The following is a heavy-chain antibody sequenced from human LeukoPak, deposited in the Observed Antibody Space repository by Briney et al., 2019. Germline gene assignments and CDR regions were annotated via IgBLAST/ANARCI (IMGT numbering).Heavy chain of an antibody. CDR3: ARFSMVRFSLYYYYYMDV. V-gene: IGHV4-4*09. D-gene: IGHD3-10*01. CDR2: IYTSGST. CDR1: GGSISSYY. Sequence: SETLSLTCTVSGGSISSYYWSWIRQPPGKGLEWIGYIYTSGSTNYNPSLKSRVTISVDTSKNQFSLKLSSVTAADTAVYYCARFSMVRFSLYYYYYMDVWGKGTTVTVSS. J-gene: IGHJ6*03.